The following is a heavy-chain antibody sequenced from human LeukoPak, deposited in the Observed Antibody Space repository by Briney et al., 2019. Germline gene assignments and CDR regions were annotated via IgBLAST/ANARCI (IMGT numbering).Heavy chain of an antibody. J-gene: IGHJ4*02. CDR3: ARDQHYYDSSGYYSFDY. Sequence: ASVKVSCKASGYTFTSYDINWVRQATGQGLEWMGWMNPNSGNTGYAQKLQGRVTMTTDTSTSTAYMELRSLRSDDTAVYYCARDQHYYDSSGYYSFDYWGQGTLVTVSS. D-gene: IGHD3-22*01. CDR2: MNPNSGNT. CDR1: GYTFTSYD. V-gene: IGHV1-8*01.